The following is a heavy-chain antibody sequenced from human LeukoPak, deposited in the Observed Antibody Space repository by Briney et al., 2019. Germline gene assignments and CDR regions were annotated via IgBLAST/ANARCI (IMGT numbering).Heavy chain of an antibody. J-gene: IGHJ4*02. V-gene: IGHV3-11*06. CDR2: ISSSSSYT. CDR3: ARRVAAAGDSFDY. D-gene: IGHD6-13*01. CDR1: GFTFSDYN. Sequence: GGSLRLSCAASGFTFSDYNMRWIRQAPGKGLEWVSSISSSSSYTYYADSVKGRFTISRDNAKNSLYLQMNSLRAEDTAVYYCARRVAAAGDSFDYWGQGTLVTVSS.